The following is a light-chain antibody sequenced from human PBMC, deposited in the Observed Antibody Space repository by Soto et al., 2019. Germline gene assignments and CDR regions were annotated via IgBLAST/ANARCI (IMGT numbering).Light chain of an antibody. V-gene: IGKV3-20*01. CDR3: QQYDSSPRT. CDR2: RTS. CDR1: QSVSSSY. J-gene: IGKJ1*01. Sequence: EIVLTQSPGTLSLSPGERATLSCRASQSVSSSYLAWYQQKPGQAPRLLIYRTSNRATGIPDRFSGSGAGTDFTLTISRLEPEACAVYWCQQYDSSPRTVGQGTKVEIK.